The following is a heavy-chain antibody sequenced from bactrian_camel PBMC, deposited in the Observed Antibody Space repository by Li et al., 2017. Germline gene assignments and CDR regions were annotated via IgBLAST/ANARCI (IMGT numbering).Heavy chain of an antibody. CDR3: AAEPVWYGSTCDYEYSI. V-gene: IGHV3S31*01. CDR1: GYTNSPYC. Sequence: DVQLVESGGGSVQRGGSLKLSCKASGYTNSPYCMGWLRQAPGKEREGVAISWASGGGQTFYGDSVKGRFTISRDKAKNTLYLQMNSLKPEDTAMYYCAAEPVWYGSTCDYEYSIWGQGTQVTVS. D-gene: IGHD6*01. J-gene: IGHJ4*01. CDR2: SWASGGGQT.